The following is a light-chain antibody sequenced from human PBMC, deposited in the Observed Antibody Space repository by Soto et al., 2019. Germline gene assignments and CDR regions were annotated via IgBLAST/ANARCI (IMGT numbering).Light chain of an antibody. CDR1: QIVNDN. J-gene: IGKJ2*01. V-gene: IGKV3-15*01. CDR2: GAS. CDR3: QQSNNWPYT. Sequence: EVVMTQSPATLSVSPGERATLSYRASQIVNDNLAWYQQKPGQAPRLLIYGASTRATGIPARFSGSGSGTEFTLTISSLQSEDFAVYYCQQSNNWPYTFGQGTKLDIK.